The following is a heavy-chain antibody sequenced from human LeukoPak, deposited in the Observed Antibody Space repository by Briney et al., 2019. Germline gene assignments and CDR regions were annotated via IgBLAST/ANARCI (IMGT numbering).Heavy chain of an antibody. CDR1: GFTFSSYS. CDR3: ARDPKQLGNYYYYYGMDV. V-gene: IGHV3-48*01. Sequence: GGSLRLSCAASGFTFSSYSMNWVRQAPGRGLEWVSYISSSSSTIYYADSVKGRFTISRDNAKNSLYLQMNSLRAEDTAVYYCARDPKQLGNYYYYYGMDVWGHGTTVTVSS. CDR2: ISSSSSTI. D-gene: IGHD6-13*01. J-gene: IGHJ6*02.